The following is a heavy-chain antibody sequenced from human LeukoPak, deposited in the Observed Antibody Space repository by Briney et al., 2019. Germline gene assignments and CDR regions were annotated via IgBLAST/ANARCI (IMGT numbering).Heavy chain of an antibody. CDR1: GFTVSTND. V-gene: IGHV3-53*05. CDR2: IYSGGTT. J-gene: IGHJ5*02. Sequence: GGSLRLSCAASGFTVSTNDMSWVRQAPGKGLEWVSLIYSGGTTYYADSVKGRFTISRDNSKNTLYLQMNSLRSEDTAVYYCARESSGWANWFDPWGQGTLVTVS. CDR3: ARESSGWANWFDP. D-gene: IGHD6-19*01.